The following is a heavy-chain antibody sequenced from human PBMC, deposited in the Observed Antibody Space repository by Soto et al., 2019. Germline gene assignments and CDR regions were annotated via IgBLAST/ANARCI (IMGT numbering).Heavy chain of an antibody. D-gene: IGHD1-20*01. J-gene: IGHJ6*02. V-gene: IGHV4-31*03. CDR2: IYYSGST. CDR1: GGSISSGGYY. Sequence: PSETLSLTCTVSGGSISSGGYYWSWIRQHPGKGLEWIGYIYYSGSTYYNPSLKSRVTISVDTSKNQFSLKLSSVTAADTAVYYCARGITNQTGRYGMDVCGQGTTVTVSS. CDR3: ARGITNQTGRYGMDV.